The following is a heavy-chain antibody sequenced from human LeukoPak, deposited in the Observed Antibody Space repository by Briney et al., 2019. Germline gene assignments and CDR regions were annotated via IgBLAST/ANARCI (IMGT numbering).Heavy chain of an antibody. CDR2: INSAGSTI. J-gene: IGHJ4*02. V-gene: IGHV3-48*04. D-gene: IGHD3-9*01. CDR3: ARGQYYDILTGYYGPPFDY. CDR1: GFTFSSYS. Sequence: QAGGSLRLSCAASGFTFSSYSMNWVRQAPGKGLEWVSYINSAGSTIYYADSVKGRFTISRDNAKNSLYLQMNSLRAEDTAVYYCARGQYYDILTGYYGPPFDYWGQGTLITVSS.